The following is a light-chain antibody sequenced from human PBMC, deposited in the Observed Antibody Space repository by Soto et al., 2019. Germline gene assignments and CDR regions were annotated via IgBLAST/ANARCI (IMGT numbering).Light chain of an antibody. CDR3: QQYYSFPIT. V-gene: IGKV1D-8*01. Sequence: VIWVTQSPSLLSAYEGDRFTISCLMSQGISSYLAWYQQKPGKAPELLIYAASTLQSGVPSRFRGSGSGTDFTLTISCLQSEDFATYYCQQYYSFPITFGQGTRLEI. CDR1: QGISSY. J-gene: IGKJ5*01. CDR2: AAS.